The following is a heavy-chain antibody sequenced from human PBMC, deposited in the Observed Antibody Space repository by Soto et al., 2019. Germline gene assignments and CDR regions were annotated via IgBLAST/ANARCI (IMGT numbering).Heavy chain of an antibody. Sequence: QVQLVQSGAEVKKPGASVKVSCKASGYTFTSYGITWVRQAPGQGLEWMGWINPYNGNTDYAQKLQGRGTMTTDTSTNTAYMELRILRSDDTAVYYCARDWFGIDYWGQGTLVTVSS. V-gene: IGHV1-18*01. D-gene: IGHD3-16*01. CDR1: GYTFTSYG. CDR2: INPYNGNT. CDR3: ARDWFGIDY. J-gene: IGHJ4*02.